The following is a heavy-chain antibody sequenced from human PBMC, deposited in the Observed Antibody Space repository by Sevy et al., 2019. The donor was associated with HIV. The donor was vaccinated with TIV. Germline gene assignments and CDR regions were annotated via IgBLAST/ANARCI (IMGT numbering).Heavy chain of an antibody. Sequence: SETLSLTCAVSGYSISSGYYWGWIRQPPGKGLEWIGSIYHSGSTYYNTSLKSRVTISVDTSKNQFSLKLSSVTAADTAVYYCARHGRYYDFWSGTHWGQGTLVTVSS. CDR2: IYHSGST. V-gene: IGHV4-38-2*01. CDR1: GYSISSGYY. J-gene: IGHJ4*02. CDR3: ARHGRYYDFWSGTH. D-gene: IGHD3-3*01.